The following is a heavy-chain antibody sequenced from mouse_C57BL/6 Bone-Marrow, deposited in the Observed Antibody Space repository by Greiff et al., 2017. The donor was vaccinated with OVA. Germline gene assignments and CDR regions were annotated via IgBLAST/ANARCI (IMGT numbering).Heavy chain of an antibody. CDR1: GYTFTSYW. J-gene: IGHJ3*01. CDR3: ANALMAGFAY. Sequence: QVQLQQPGAELVMPGASVKLSCKASGYTFTSYWMHWVKQRPGQGLEWIGEIDPSDSYTNYNQKFKGKSTLTVDQSSSTAYMQLSSLTSEDSAVYYCANALMAGFAYWVQGTLVTVSA. V-gene: IGHV1-69*01. CDR2: IDPSDSYT.